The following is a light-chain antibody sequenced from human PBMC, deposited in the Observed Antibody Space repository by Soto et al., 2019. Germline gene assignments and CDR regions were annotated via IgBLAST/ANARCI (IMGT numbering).Light chain of an antibody. J-gene: IGKJ1*01. CDR1: QSISSY. CDR2: AAS. V-gene: IGKV1-39*01. Sequence: DIQLTLSPSSLSASVAARVTITCRASQSISSYLNWYQQKPGKAPKLLIYAASSLQSGVPSRFSGSGSETDFTLTISSLQPEDFATYSCQHSTTWTFGQGTKVDIK. CDR3: QHSTTWT.